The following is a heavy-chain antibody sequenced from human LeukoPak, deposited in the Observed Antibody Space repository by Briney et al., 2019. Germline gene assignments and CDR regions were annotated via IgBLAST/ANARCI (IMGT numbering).Heavy chain of an antibody. Sequence: AGGSLRLSCAASGFTFSSYAMHWVRQAPGKGLEWVAVISYDGSNKYYADSVKGRFTISRDNSKNTLYLQMNSLRAEDTAVYYCAREATAAMHDYWGQGTLVTVSS. D-gene: IGHD6-13*01. CDR2: ISYDGSNK. V-gene: IGHV3-30-3*01. CDR1: GFTFSSYA. CDR3: AREATAAMHDY. J-gene: IGHJ4*02.